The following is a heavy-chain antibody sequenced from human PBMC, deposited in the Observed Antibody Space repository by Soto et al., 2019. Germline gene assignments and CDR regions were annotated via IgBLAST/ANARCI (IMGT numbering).Heavy chain of an antibody. V-gene: IGHV5-10-1*01. CDR3: ASHNFFCGGDCNSSGMDV. J-gene: IGHJ6*02. D-gene: IGHD2-21*02. Sequence: GESLKISCQGSGYMFNNYWMNWVRQVPGGGLEWMGRIDPSDSYTKYNPSFQGLVTISADKSTSTAFLQWSSLRASDTAVYYCASHNFFCGGDCNSSGMDVWGQGTTVTVYS. CDR1: GYMFNNYW. CDR2: IDPSDSYT.